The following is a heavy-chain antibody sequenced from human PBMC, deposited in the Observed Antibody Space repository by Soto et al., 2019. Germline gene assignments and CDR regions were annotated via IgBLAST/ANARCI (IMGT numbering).Heavy chain of an antibody. CDR1: GGSLSGSY. D-gene: IGHD2-15*01. CDR3: ASPGYCSDGTCYPDY. Sequence: QVQLQQWGAGLLKPSETLSLTCAVYGGSLSGSYWSWIRQPPGTGLEWIGEIHHSGSTYYNPSLKSRVTLSVDTYKNQFSLKLNSVPAADTAVYYCASPGYCSDGTCYPDYWGQGTLVTVSS. J-gene: IGHJ4*02. CDR2: IHHSGST. V-gene: IGHV4-34*01.